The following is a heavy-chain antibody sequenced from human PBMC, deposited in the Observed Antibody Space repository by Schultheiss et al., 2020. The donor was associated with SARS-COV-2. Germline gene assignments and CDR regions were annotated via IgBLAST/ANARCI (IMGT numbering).Heavy chain of an antibody. CDR1: GFTFSSYS. CDR2: ISSSSIYI. J-gene: IGHJ6*02. D-gene: IGHD2-15*01. Sequence: GGSLRLSCAASGFTFSSYSMNWVRQAPGKGLEWVSSISSSSIYIYYADSVKGRFTISRDNAKNSLYLQMNSLRAEDTAVYYCARSGRNCSGPVWGQGTTVTVSS. V-gene: IGHV3-21*01. CDR3: ARSGRNCSGPV.